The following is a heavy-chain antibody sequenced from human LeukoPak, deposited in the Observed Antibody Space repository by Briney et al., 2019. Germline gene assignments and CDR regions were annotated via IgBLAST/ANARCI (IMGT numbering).Heavy chain of an antibody. CDR1: GFTFSSYS. CDR2: VSTSSSTI. V-gene: IGHV3-48*04. Sequence: GGSLRLSCAASGFTFSSYSMNWVRQAPGKGLEWVSYVSTSSSTIYYADSVKGRFTISRDNAKNSLYLQMNSLRAEDTAVYYCAELGITMIGGVWGKGTTVTISS. CDR3: AELGITMIGGV. D-gene: IGHD3-10*02. J-gene: IGHJ6*04.